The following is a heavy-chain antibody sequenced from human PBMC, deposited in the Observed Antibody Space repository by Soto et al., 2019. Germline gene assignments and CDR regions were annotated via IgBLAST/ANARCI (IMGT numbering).Heavy chain of an antibody. V-gene: IGHV4-34*01. CDR2: INHSGTI. Sequence: QVQLQQWGAGLLKPSETLSLTCAVYGGSFSGYYWTWIRQPPGKGREWIGEINHSGTINFNPSLKSRLTISLDTSKKHFSLKLSSVTDADTAAYYCARADRTLVTSYSLDVWGQGTTVTVSS. CDR1: GGSFSGYY. CDR3: ARADRTLVTSYSLDV. D-gene: IGHD2-21*02. J-gene: IGHJ6*02.